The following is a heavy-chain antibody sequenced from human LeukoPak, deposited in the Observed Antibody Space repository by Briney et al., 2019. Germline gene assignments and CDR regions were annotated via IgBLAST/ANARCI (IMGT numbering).Heavy chain of an antibody. CDR2: IYYSGST. Sequence: SETLSLTCTVSGGSISPYYWSWIRQPPGKGLEWIGYIYYSGSTNYNPSLKSRVTISLDTSKNQFSLKLSSVTAADTAVYYCARDDLGYCSSTSCSGWFDPWGQGTLVTVSS. CDR1: GGSISPYY. D-gene: IGHD2-2*01. CDR3: ARDDLGYCSSTSCSGWFDP. V-gene: IGHV4-59*12. J-gene: IGHJ5*02.